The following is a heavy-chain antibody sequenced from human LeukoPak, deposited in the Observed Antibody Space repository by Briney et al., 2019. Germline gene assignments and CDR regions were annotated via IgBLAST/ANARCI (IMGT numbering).Heavy chain of an antibody. J-gene: IGHJ4*02. D-gene: IGHD2-15*01. V-gene: IGHV4-59*01. CDR2: IYYSGST. Sequence: PSETLSLTCTVSGGSISSYYWSWIRQPPGKGLEWIGYIYYSGSTNYNPSLKSRVTISVDTSKNQFSLKLSSVTAADTAVYYCARDGGLGYCSGGSCGIEYWGQGTLVTVSS. CDR1: GGSISSYY. CDR3: ARDGGLGYCSGGSCGIEY.